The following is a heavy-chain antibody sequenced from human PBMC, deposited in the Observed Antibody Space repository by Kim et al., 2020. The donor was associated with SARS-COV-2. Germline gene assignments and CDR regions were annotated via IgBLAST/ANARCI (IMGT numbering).Heavy chain of an antibody. CDR3: SVIAVAGTLGQWGFDY. J-gene: IGHJ4*02. V-gene: IGHV3-23*01. CDR2: ISGSGGST. Sequence: GGSLRLSCAASGFTFSSYAMSWVRQAPGKGLEWVSAISGSGGSTYYADSVKGRFTISRDNSKNTLYLQMNSLRAEDTAVYYCSVIAVAGTLGQWGFDYWGQGTLVTVSS. D-gene: IGHD6-19*01. CDR1: GFTFSSYA.